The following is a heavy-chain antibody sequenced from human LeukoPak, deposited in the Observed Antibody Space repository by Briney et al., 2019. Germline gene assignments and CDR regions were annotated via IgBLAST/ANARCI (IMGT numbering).Heavy chain of an antibody. Sequence: SETLSLTCTVSGGSISSGGYYWSWIRQPPGKGLEWIGYVYHSGSTYYHPSLKSRVTISVDRSKNQFSLKLSSVTAADTAVYYCARGRKGDIVVVPAAISPYMDVWGKGTTVTVSS. D-gene: IGHD2-2*01. CDR3: ARGRKGDIVVVPAAISPYMDV. J-gene: IGHJ6*03. CDR2: VYHSGST. CDR1: GGSISSGGYY. V-gene: IGHV4-30-2*01.